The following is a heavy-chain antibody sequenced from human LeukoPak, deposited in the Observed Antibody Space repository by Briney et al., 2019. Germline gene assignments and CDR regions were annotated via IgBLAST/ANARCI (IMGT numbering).Heavy chain of an antibody. CDR1: GCSISSGGYY. D-gene: IGHD2-8*01. V-gene: IGHV4-31*11. Sequence: SETLSLTCAVSGCSISSGGYYWIWIRPHPGQGLEWIGYIYYSGSTYYNPSLKRRVTISVDTSKNQVSLKLSSVTAADTAVYYCASIIGYCTNGVGTCAFDIWGQGTMVTVSS. J-gene: IGHJ3*02. CDR2: IYYSGST. CDR3: ASIIGYCTNGVGTCAFDI.